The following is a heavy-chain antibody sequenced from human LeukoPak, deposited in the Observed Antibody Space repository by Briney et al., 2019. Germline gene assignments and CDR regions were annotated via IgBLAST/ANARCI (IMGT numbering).Heavy chain of an antibody. Sequence: PSETLSLTCTVSGGSISTSPYYWGWIRQPPGKGLEWIGSIYYSGTTHYSPSLESRVTISVDTSKNQFPLKLASVTAADTAIYYCAKGAGGFSYYNWFDPWGQGTLVTVSS. CDR1: GGSISTSPYY. V-gene: IGHV4-39*06. D-gene: IGHD5-18*01. CDR3: AKGAGGFSYYNWFDP. J-gene: IGHJ5*02. CDR2: IYYSGTT.